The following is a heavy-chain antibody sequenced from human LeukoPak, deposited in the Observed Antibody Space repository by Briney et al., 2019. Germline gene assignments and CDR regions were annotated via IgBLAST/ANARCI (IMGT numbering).Heavy chain of an antibody. V-gene: IGHV4-34*01. CDR2: IYYSGST. CDR1: GGSFSGYY. D-gene: IGHD4-17*01. Sequence: SETLSLTCAVYGGSFSGYYWSWIRQPPGKGLEWIGSIYYSGSTYYNPSLKSRVTISVDTSKNQFSLKLSSVTAADTAVYYCASRSYGDYGADYWGQGTLVTVSS. J-gene: IGHJ4*02. CDR3: ASRSYGDYGADY.